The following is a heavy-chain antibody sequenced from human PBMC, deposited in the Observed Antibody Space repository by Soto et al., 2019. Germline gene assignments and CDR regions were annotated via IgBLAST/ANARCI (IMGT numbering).Heavy chain of an antibody. CDR3: VREKKDSSSCWPPCYGMDV. CDR1: GGSISSSSYY. J-gene: IGHJ6*02. CDR2: IYYSGST. D-gene: IGHD6-13*01. Sequence: PSETLSLTCTVSGGSISSSSYYWGWIRQPPGKGLEWIGSIYYSGSTYYNPSLKSRVTISVDTSKNQFSLKLSSVTAADTAVYYCVREKKDSSSCWPPCYGMDVWGQGTTVTVSS. V-gene: IGHV4-39*01.